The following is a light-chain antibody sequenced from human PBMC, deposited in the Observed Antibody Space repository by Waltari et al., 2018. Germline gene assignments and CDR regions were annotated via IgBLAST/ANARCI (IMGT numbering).Light chain of an antibody. CDR1: QGVSSN. J-gene: IGKJ3*01. CDR2: GAS. V-gene: IGKV3-15*01. CDR3: QQYYNWPPFT. Sequence: EIVMTQSPATLSVSPGERATLSCRASQGVSSNLAWYQQKPGQAPRLLIYGASTRATGIPARFSGRGSETEFTLTISSLQSEDFAVYYCQQYYNWPPFTFGPGTKVDIK.